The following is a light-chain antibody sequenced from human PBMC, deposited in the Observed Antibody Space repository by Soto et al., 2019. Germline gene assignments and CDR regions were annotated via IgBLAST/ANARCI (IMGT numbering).Light chain of an antibody. V-gene: IGKV3-20*01. CDR3: HQYDSWT. CDR1: LTVSDNY. J-gene: IGKJ1*01. CDR2: DAS. Sequence: EIVLTHSPGTLSLSPGERATLSCRASLTVSDNYLAWYQQKAGQAPRLVIYDASSRATGIPDRFSGSGSGTDFTLTISRLEPEDFAVYYCHQYDSWTFGQGTKVDIK.